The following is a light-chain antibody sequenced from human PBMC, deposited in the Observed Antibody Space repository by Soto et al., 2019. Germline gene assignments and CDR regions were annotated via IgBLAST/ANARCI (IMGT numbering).Light chain of an antibody. CDR2: EVS. J-gene: IGLJ1*01. V-gene: IGLV2-14*01. CDR1: SSDVGGYNY. Sequence: QSALTQPASVSGSPGQPITISCTGTSSDVGGYNYVSWYQQHPGKAPKLIICEVSNRPSGVSNRFSGSKSGNTASLTISGLQAEDGADYYCSSYTSSSTLYVFGTGTKVTVL. CDR3: SSYTSSSTLYV.